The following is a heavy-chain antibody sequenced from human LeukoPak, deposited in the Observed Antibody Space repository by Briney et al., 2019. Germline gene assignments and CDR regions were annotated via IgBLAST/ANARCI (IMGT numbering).Heavy chain of an antibody. CDR3: ASRQFYDSSGYYSDAFDI. Sequence: SETLSLTCTVFGGSISSSSYYWGWIRQPPGKGLEWIGSIYYSGSTYYNPSLKSRVTISVDTSKNQFSLKLSSVTAADTAVYYCASRQFYDSSGYYSDAFDIWGQGTMVTVSS. J-gene: IGHJ3*02. V-gene: IGHV4-39*01. CDR1: GGSISSSSYY. D-gene: IGHD3-22*01. CDR2: IYYSGST.